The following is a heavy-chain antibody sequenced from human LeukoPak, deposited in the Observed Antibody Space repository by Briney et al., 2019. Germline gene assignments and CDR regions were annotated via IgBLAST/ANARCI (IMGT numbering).Heavy chain of an antibody. CDR3: AREVAAAANDEYFQH. J-gene: IGHJ1*01. V-gene: IGHV4-61*02. CDR1: GGSISSGSYY. D-gene: IGHD6-13*01. CDR2: IYTSGST. Sequence: PSQTLSLTCTVSGGSISSGSYYWSWIRQPAGKGLEWIGRIYTSGSTNYNPSLKSRVTISVDTSKNQFSLKLSSVTAADTAVYYCAREVAAAANDEYFQHWGQGTLVTVSS.